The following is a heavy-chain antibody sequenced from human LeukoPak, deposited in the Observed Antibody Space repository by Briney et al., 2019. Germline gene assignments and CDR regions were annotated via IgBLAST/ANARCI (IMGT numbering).Heavy chain of an antibody. CDR2: INHSGST. J-gene: IGHJ5*02. CDR1: GGSFSGYY. D-gene: IGHD6-19*01. Sequence: TSETLSLTCAVYGGSFSGYYWSWIRQPPGKGLEWIGEINHSGSTNYNPSLKSRVTISVDTSKNQFSLKLSSVTAADTAVYYCARLLSGYSSGWYDLWFDPWGQGTLVTVSS. CDR3: ARLLSGYSSGWYDLWFDP. V-gene: IGHV4-34*01.